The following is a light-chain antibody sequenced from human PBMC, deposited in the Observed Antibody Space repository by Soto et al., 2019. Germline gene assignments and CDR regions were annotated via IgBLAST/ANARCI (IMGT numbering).Light chain of an antibody. V-gene: IGKV3-15*01. Sequence: EMVVTQSPATLSVSPGERATLSCRASQDVSSNLAWYQQKPGQAPSLLIYGASTRATGTPARFSGSGSGTEFTLNISSLQCEDYAVYFCEQYIRLPLTFGGGTKVEI. CDR1: QDVSSN. J-gene: IGKJ4*01. CDR3: EQYIRLPLT. CDR2: GAS.